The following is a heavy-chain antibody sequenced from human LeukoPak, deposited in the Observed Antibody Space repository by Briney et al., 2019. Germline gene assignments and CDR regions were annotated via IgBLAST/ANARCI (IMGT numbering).Heavy chain of an antibody. D-gene: IGHD2-2*01. CDR2: INPSGGST. CDR1: GYTFTSYG. CDR3: ARAEGVPAAGTYYFDY. Sequence: ASVKVSCKASGYTFTSYGISWVRQAPGQGLEWMGIINPSGGSTSYAQKFQGRVTMTRDTSTSTVYMELSSLRSEDTAVYYCARAEGVPAAGTYYFDYWGQGTLVTVSS. J-gene: IGHJ4*02. V-gene: IGHV1-46*01.